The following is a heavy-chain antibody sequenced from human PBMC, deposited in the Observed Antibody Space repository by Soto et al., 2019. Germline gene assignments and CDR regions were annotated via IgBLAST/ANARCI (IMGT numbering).Heavy chain of an antibody. V-gene: IGHV4-31*03. CDR2: IYYSGTTYYT. J-gene: IGHJ4*02. CDR3: ARETLT. Sequence: QVQLQESGPGLVKPSQTLSLTCTVSGGSSSSGGYYWSWIRQHPGKGLEWIGYIYYSGTTYYTYYTPSLKSRVTISVDTSKNQFSLKLSSVTAADTAVYYCARETLTWGQGTLVTVSS. CDR1: GGSSSSGGYY.